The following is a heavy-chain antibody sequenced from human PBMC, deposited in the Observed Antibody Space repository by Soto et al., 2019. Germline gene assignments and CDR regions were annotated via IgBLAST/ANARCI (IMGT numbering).Heavy chain of an antibody. J-gene: IGHJ4*02. CDR1: GYSFASHW. D-gene: IGHD1-26*01. Sequence: GESLKISCKGSGYSFASHWVAWVRQMPEKGLEWIGTIYPGDSDTKYSSAFRGHATISADTSVSTAYLQWRSLEATDSAIYYCARYSGSYWHYLDFWGQGTLVTVSS. V-gene: IGHV5-51*01. CDR2: IYPGDSDT. CDR3: ARYSGSYWHYLDF.